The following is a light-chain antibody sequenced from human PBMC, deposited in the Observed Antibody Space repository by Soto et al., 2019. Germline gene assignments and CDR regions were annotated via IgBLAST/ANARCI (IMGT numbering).Light chain of an antibody. V-gene: IGKV3-20*01. CDR1: QSVATSQ. Sequence: EIVLTQSPGTLSLSPGERATLFCRASQSVATSQLAWYQQKPGQAPRLLIGASSRATGVPDRFIASGSGTDFTLTISRLEPEDFAVYYCQQFASSHRTFGRGTKVDIK. J-gene: IGKJ1*01. CDR3: QQFASSHRT. CDR2: GAS.